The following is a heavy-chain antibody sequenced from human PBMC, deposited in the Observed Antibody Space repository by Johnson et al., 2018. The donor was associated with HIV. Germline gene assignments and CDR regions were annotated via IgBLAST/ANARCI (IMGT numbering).Heavy chain of an antibody. CDR1: GFTFSSYW. D-gene: IGHD6-19*01. V-gene: IGHV3-7*03. J-gene: IGHJ3*02. CDR2: IKQDGSEK. CDR3: VRVGGYSDWSLGLVMDAFDM. Sequence: VQLVEFGGGLVQPGGSLRLSCAASGFTFSSYWMSWVRQAPGKGLEWVANIKQDGSEKYYVDSVKGRFTISRDNAKNSLYLQMNSLRAEDTALYYCVRVGGYSDWSLGLVMDAFDMWGQGTMVTVSS.